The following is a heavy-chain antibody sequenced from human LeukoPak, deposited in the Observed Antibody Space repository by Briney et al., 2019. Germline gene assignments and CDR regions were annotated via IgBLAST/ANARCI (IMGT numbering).Heavy chain of an antibody. J-gene: IGHJ4*02. CDR2: IRYDGSNK. V-gene: IGHV3-30*02. CDR3: AKEEGHYDSSGDTHNFDY. CDR1: GFTFSSYG. D-gene: IGHD3-22*01. Sequence: PGRSLRLSCAASGFTFSSYGMHWVRQAPGKGLEWVAFIRYDGSNKYYADSVKGRFTISRDNSKNTLYLQMNSLRAEDTAVYYCAKEEGHYDSSGDTHNFDYWGQGTLVTVSS.